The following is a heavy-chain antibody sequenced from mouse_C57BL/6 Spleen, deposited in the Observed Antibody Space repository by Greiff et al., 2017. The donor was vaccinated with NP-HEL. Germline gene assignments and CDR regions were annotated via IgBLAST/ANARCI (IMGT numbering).Heavy chain of an antibody. CDR1: GFTFSDYY. V-gene: IGHV5-16*01. Sequence: EVKVVESEGGLVQPGSSMKLSCTASGFTFSDYYMAWVRQVPEKGLEWVANINYDGSSTYYLDSLKSRFIISRDKAKKILYLQMSKLKSEDTATYYCAKIGEYYGSSYYFDYWGQGTTLTVSS. J-gene: IGHJ2*01. CDR2: INYDGSST. CDR3: AKIGEYYGSSYYFDY. D-gene: IGHD1-1*01.